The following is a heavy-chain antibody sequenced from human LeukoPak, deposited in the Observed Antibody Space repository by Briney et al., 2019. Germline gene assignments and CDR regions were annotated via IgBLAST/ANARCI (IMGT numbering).Heavy chain of an antibody. CDR3: AKGTIAAAGVFDY. CDR1: GFTFSTYA. CDR2: FSNIGTNT. J-gene: IGHJ4*02. Sequence: GESLRLSCAATGFTFSTYAMNWVRQAPGKGLEWVSTFSNIGTNTCYADSVKGRFTISRDNSKNTLYLQMNSLRAEDTAVYYCAKGTIAAAGVFDYWGQGTLVTVSS. D-gene: IGHD6-13*01. V-gene: IGHV3-23*01.